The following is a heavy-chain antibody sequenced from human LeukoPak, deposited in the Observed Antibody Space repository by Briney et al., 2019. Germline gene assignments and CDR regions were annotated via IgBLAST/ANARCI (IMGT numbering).Heavy chain of an antibody. CDR2: ISGSGGST. Sequence: GGSLRLSCAASGFTFSSYGMSWVRQAPGKGLEWVSAISGSGGSTYYADSVKGRFTISRDNSKNTLYPQMNSLRPEDTAVFYCAKDRLGGYSSSWYAPWFDPWGQGTLVTVSS. CDR1: GFTFSSYG. CDR3: AKDRLGGYSSSWYAPWFDP. D-gene: IGHD6-13*01. V-gene: IGHV3-23*01. J-gene: IGHJ5*02.